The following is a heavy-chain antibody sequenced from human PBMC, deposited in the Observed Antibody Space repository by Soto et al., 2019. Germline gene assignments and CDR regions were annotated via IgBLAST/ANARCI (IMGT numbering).Heavy chain of an antibody. D-gene: IGHD4-17*01. CDR2: IWYDGSNK. CDR1: GFTFSSYG. CDR3: ARGPEWVPTGTTDFDY. Sequence: QVQLVESGGGVVQPGRSLRLSCAASGFTFSSYGMHWVRQAPGKGLEWVAVIWYDGSNKYYADSVKGRFTISRDNSKNTLYLQMNSLRAEDTAVYYGARGPEWVPTGTTDFDYWGQGTLVTVSS. V-gene: IGHV3-33*01. J-gene: IGHJ4*02.